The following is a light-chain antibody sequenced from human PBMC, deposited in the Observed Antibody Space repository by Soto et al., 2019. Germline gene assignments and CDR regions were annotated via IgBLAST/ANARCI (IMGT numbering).Light chain of an antibody. CDR1: LGISNY. J-gene: IGKJ1*01. CDR3: QKYNRAPRT. Sequence: DIQMTQSPSSLSASVGDRVTITCRASLGISNYLAWYQQKTGKVPKVLIYAASTLQSGVPSRFSGSGSGTDFTLTISSLQPEDVATYYCQKYNRAPRTFGQGTKVEIK. CDR2: AAS. V-gene: IGKV1-27*01.